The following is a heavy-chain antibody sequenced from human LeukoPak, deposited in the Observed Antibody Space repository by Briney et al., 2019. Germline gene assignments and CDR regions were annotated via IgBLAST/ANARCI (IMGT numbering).Heavy chain of an antibody. V-gene: IGHV1-69*13. CDR3: ATYYYDSSGYLSLFDY. CDR2: IIPIFGTA. J-gene: IGHJ4*02. CDR1: GGTFSSYA. Sequence: SVKVSCKASGGTFSSYAISWVRQAPGQGLEWMGGIIPIFGTANYAQKFQGRVTITADESTSTAYMELSSLRSEDTAVYYCATYYYDSSGYLSLFDYWGQGALVTVSS. D-gene: IGHD3-22*01.